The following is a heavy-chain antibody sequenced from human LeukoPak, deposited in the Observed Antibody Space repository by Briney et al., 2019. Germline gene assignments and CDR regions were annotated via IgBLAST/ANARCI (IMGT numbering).Heavy chain of an antibody. D-gene: IGHD2-2*01. J-gene: IGHJ3*02. CDR2: IWYDGSNK. CDR1: GFTFSSYG. CDR3: ARGYCSSTSCYGAFDI. Sequence: GGSLRLSCAASGFTFSSYGMHWVRQAPGKGLEWVAVIWYDGSNKYYADSVKGRFTISRDNSKNTLYLQMNSLRAEDTAVYYCARGYCSSTSCYGAFDIWGQGTMVTVSS. V-gene: IGHV3-33*01.